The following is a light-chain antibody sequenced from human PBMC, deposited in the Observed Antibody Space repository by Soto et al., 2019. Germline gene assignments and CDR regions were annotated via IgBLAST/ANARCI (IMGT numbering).Light chain of an antibody. Sequence: EIVWTHSPATLSLSAGESATLSWRATRSVSSYLAWYQQKPGQAPRLLIYDASSRPTDIPARFSGSGSGTDFTLTISSLETEDFALYYCQQRSNWPITFGQGTRLEIK. V-gene: IGKV3-11*01. J-gene: IGKJ5*01. CDR2: DAS. CDR3: QQRSNWPIT. CDR1: RSVSSY.